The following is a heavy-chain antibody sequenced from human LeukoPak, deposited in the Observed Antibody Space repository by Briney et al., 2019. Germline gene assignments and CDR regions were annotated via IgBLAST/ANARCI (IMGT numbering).Heavy chain of an antibody. Sequence: GASVKVSCKAFGYTFTSYGISWVRQAPGQGLEWMGWISAYNGNTNYAQKLQGRVTITTDTSTSTAYMELRSLRSDDTAVYYCARWGRSAAAGTLDYWGQRTLVTVSS. CDR1: GYTFTSYG. CDR3: ARWGRSAAAGTLDY. CDR2: ISAYNGNT. D-gene: IGHD6-13*01. V-gene: IGHV1-18*01. J-gene: IGHJ4*02.